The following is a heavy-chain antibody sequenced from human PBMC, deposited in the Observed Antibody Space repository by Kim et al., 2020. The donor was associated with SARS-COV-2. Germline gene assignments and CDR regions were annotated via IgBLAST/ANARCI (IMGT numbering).Heavy chain of an antibody. CDR2: IYTSGST. CDR1: GGSISSGSYY. CDR3: ESIAAAGTALDY. J-gene: IGHJ4*02. Sequence: SETLSLTCTVSGGSISSGSYYWSWIRQPAGKGLEWIGRIYTSGSTNYNPSLKSRVTISVDTSKNQFSLKLSSVTAADTAVYYCESIAAAGTALDYWGQGTRVTVTS. D-gene: IGHD6-13*01. V-gene: IGHV4-61*02.